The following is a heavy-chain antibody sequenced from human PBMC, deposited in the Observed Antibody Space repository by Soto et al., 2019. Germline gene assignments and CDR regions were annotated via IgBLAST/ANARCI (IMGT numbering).Heavy chain of an antibody. Sequence: VSSLILSCLSSGFTFSIYGLHWVRQSPGPGLEWVAVISYEGSNKYYADSVKGRFTISRDNSKNTLYLQMNSLRAEDTAVYYWAKEITGTTVDYRMDGWGHATKGAV. CDR2: ISYEGSNK. J-gene: IGHJ6*02. CDR3: AKEITGTTVDYRMDG. CDR1: GFTFSIYG. D-gene: IGHD1-20*01. V-gene: IGHV3-30*18.